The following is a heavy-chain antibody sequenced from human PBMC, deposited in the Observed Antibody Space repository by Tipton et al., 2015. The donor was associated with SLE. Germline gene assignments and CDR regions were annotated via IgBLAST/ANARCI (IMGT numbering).Heavy chain of an antibody. Sequence: TLSLTCTVSGGSISSGSYYWSWIRQPAGKGLEWIGHIYTSGSTNYNPSLKSRVTISVDTSKNQFSLKLSSVTAADTAVYYCAIIAVAGGIYYYGMDVWGQGTTVTVPS. CDR2: IYTSGST. CDR3: AIIAVAGGIYYYGMDV. D-gene: IGHD6-19*01. J-gene: IGHJ6*02. CDR1: GGSISSGSYY. V-gene: IGHV4-61*09.